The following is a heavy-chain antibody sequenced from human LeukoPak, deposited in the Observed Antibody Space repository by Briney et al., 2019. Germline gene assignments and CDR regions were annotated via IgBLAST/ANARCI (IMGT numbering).Heavy chain of an antibody. Sequence: GGSLRLSCAASGFTFSSYAMSWVRQAPGKGLEWVSVISGSGGSTYYADSVKDRFTISRDNSKNTLNLQLNSLRAEDTAVYYCAGGRGYSFGYPLDYWGQGTLVTVSS. CDR3: AGGRGYSFGYPLDY. V-gene: IGHV3-23*01. D-gene: IGHD5-18*01. J-gene: IGHJ4*02. CDR2: ISGSGGST. CDR1: GFTFSSYA.